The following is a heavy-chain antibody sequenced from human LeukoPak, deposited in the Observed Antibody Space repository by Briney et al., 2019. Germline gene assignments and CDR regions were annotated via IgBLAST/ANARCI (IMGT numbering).Heavy chain of an antibody. CDR3: AREGNGSGWVFDY. J-gene: IGHJ4*02. CDR1: GASISSSSYY. CDR2: IYYSGST. D-gene: IGHD6-19*01. V-gene: IGHV4-39*07. Sequence: SETLSLTCTVSGASISSSSYYWGWIRQPPGKGLEWIGSIYYSGSTYYNPSLKSRVTISVDTSKNQFSLKLSSVTAADTAVYDCAREGNGSGWVFDYWGQGTLVTVSS.